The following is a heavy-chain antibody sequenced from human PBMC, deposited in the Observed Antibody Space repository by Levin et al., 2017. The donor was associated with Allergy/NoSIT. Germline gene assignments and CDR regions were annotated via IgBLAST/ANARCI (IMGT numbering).Heavy chain of an antibody. CDR1: GFTFSSYG. CDR3: ARDGLIPGVVTGFYFDY. V-gene: IGHV3-33*01. Sequence: GESLKISCAASGFTFSSYGMHWVRQAPGKGLEWVAVIWYDGSNKYYADSVKGRFTISRDNSKNTLYLQMNSLRAEDTAVYYCARDGLIPGVVTGFYFDYWGQGTLVTVSS. CDR2: IWYDGSNK. J-gene: IGHJ4*02. D-gene: IGHD4-23*01.